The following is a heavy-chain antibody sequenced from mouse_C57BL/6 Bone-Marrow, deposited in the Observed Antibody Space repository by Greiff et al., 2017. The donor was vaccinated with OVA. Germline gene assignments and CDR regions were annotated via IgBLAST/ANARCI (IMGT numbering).Heavy chain of an antibody. CDR3: ARAGEGFPFDY. J-gene: IGHJ2*01. D-gene: IGHD2-13*01. V-gene: IGHV3-1*01. Sequence: EVQLQQSGPGMVKPSQSLSLTCTVTGYSITSGYDWHWIRHFPGNKLEWMGYISYSGSTNYNPSLKSRISITHDTSKNHFFLKFNSVTTDDTATYYCARAGEGFPFDYWGQGTTLTVSS. CDR1: GYSITSGYD. CDR2: ISYSGST.